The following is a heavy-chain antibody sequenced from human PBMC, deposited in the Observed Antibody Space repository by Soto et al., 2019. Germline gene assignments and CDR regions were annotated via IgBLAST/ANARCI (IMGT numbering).Heavy chain of an antibody. D-gene: IGHD1-20*01. CDR3: ARRYRPAFDI. Sequence: PSETLSLTCTVSGGSLSSYYWSWIRQPPGKGLEWIGYIYYSGSTNYNPSLKSRVTISVDTSKNQFSLKLSSVTAADTAVYYCARRYRPAFDIWGQGTMVTVSS. CDR2: IYYSGST. CDR1: GGSLSSYY. J-gene: IGHJ3*02. V-gene: IGHV4-59*01.